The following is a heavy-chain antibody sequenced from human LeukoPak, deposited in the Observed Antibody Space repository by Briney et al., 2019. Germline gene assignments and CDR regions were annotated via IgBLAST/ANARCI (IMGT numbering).Heavy chain of an antibody. V-gene: IGHV3-21*01. J-gene: IGHJ4*02. CDR2: ISSSSSYI. CDR3: ARSVGVSLGGGLTFDY. D-gene: IGHD1-26*01. Sequence: PGGSLRLSCAASGFTFSSYIMNWVRQAPGKGLEWVSSISSSSSYIYYADSVKGRFTISRDNAKNSLYLQMNSLRAEDTAVYYCARSVGVSLGGGLTFDYWGQGTLVTVSS. CDR1: GFTFSSYI.